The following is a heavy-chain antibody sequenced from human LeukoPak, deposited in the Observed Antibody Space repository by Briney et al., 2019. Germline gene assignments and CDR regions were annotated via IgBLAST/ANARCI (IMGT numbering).Heavy chain of an antibody. CDR1: GYTFTGYY. CDR2: INPNSGGT. Sequence: ASVKVSCKASGYTFTGYYMHWVRQAPGQGLEWMGWINPNSGGTNYAQKFQGRVTMTRDTSISTAYMELRSLRSDDTAVYYCARSSGYSGDGMDVWGQGTTVTVSS. J-gene: IGHJ6*02. D-gene: IGHD5-12*01. CDR3: ARSSGYSGDGMDV. V-gene: IGHV1-2*02.